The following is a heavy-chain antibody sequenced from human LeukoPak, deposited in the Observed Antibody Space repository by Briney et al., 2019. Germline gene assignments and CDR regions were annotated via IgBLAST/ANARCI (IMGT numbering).Heavy chain of an antibody. CDR3: ANTPRVGAPDY. D-gene: IGHD1-26*01. CDR1: GFRFSSYG. CDR2: ISGSGGST. Sequence: GGSLRLSCAASGFRFSSYGMHWVRQAPGKGLEWVSAISGSGGSTYYADSVKGRFTISRDNSKNTLYLQMNSLRAEDTAVYYCANTPRVGAPDYWGQGTLVTVSS. J-gene: IGHJ4*02. V-gene: IGHV3-23*01.